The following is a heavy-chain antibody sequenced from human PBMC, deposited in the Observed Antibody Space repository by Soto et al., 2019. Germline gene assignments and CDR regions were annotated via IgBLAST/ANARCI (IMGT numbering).Heavy chain of an antibody. CDR3: ARGGGLMPGD. D-gene: IGHD3-16*01. CDR2: IKADGSEN. J-gene: IGHJ4*02. CDR1: GFTFSSSW. Sequence: EVQLVESGGGLVQPGGSLRLSCVAYGFTFSSSWMSWVRQAPGKRLEWVARIKADGSENYSVDSVKGRFTMSRDNAKNSLYLQMNSLRAEDTAVYYCARGGGLMPGDWGQGTLVTVSS. V-gene: IGHV3-7*05.